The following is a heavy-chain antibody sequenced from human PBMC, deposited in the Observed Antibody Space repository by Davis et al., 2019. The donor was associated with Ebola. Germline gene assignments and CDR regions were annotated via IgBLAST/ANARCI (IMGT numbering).Heavy chain of an antibody. CDR3: ARGAGGQLAAPRNYYYYYYMDV. CDR2: IKQDGSEK. J-gene: IGHJ6*03. Sequence: PGGSLRLSCAASGFTFSSYWMNWVRQAPGKGLEWVANIKQDGSEKYYVDSVKGRFTISRDNAKNSLYLQMNSLRAEDTAVYYCARGAGGQLAAPRNYYYYYYMDVWGKGTTVTVSS. V-gene: IGHV3-7*03. CDR1: GFTFSSYW. D-gene: IGHD6-6*01.